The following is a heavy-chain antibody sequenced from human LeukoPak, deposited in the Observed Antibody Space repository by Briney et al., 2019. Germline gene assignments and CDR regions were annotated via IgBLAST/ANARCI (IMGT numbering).Heavy chain of an antibody. J-gene: IGHJ5*02. CDR2: IYYSGST. V-gene: IGHV4-39*01. CDR1: GGSISSSSYY. CDR3: ARLYWEIRLDH. D-gene: IGHD1-26*01. Sequence: PSETLSLTCTVSGGSISSSSYYWGWIRQPPGKGLEWIGSIYYSGSTYYNPSLKSRVTISVDTSKNQFSLKLSSVTAADTAVYYCARLYWEIRLDHWGQGTLATVSS.